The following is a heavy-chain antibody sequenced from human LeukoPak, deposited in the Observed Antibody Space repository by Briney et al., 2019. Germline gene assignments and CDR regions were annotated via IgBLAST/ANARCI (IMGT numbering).Heavy chain of an antibody. CDR2: ISSSSNTI. Sequence: GGSLRLSCAASGFTFSDYYMDWIRQAPGKGLEWVSYISSSSNTIYYADSVKGRFSISRDNAKNSLYLQMNSLRAEDTAVYYCARETIYSDSSGLAYWGQGTLVTVSS. CDR1: GFTFSDYY. J-gene: IGHJ4*02. V-gene: IGHV3-11*01. CDR3: ARETIYSDSSGLAY. D-gene: IGHD3-22*01.